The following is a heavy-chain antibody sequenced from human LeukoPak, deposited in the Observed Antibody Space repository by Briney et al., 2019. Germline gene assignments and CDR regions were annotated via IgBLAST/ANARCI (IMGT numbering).Heavy chain of an antibody. D-gene: IGHD1-14*01. CDR2: ISGSGGNT. V-gene: IGHV3-23*01. CDR3: ARDLPDLTPV. J-gene: IGHJ4*02. Sequence: GGSLRLSCAASGFTFTTYAMSWVRQAPGKGLEWVSAISGSGGNTYYADSVKGQFTISRDNSKNTLYLQMNSLRAEDTAVYYCARDLPDLTPVWGQGTLVTVSS. CDR1: GFTFTTYA.